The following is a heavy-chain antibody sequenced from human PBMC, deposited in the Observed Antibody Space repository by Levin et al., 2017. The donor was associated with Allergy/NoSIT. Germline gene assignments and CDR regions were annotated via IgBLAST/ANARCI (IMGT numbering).Heavy chain of an antibody. CDR1: GFTFSSYW. D-gene: IGHD3-3*01. CDR3: ARGFWSGYYLADY. Sequence: GGSLRLSCAASGFTFSSYWMSWVRQAPGKGLEWVANIKQDGSEKYYVDSVKGRFTISRDNAKNSLYLQMNSLRAEDTAVYYCARGFWSGYYLADYWGQGTLVTVSS. CDR2: IKQDGSEK. J-gene: IGHJ4*02. V-gene: IGHV3-7*04.